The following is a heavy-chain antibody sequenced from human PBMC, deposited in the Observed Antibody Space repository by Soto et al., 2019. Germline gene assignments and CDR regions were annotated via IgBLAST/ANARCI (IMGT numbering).Heavy chain of an antibody. D-gene: IGHD5-18*01. CDR1: GFRFSGQS. CDR3: ARDIYSYGSVGTPDI. V-gene: IGHV3-30-3*01. J-gene: IGHJ3*02. Sequence: GGSLILSCVASGFRFSGQSMHWVRKAPGKGLEWVAAISNDGNRQLYADSVKDRFTISRDNSRNTLDLQMNNLRTEDTGVYFCARDIYSYGSVGTPDIWGQGTMVTVS. CDR2: ISNDGNRQ.